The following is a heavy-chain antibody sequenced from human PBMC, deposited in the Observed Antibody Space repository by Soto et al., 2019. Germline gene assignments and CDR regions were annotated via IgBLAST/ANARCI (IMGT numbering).Heavy chain of an antibody. Sequence: SVKVSCKASGVTFSSYAISWVRQAPGQGLEWMGGIIPIFGTANHAQKFQGRVTITADKSTSTAYMELSSLRSEDTAVYYCACYYYDSSGYSTFLGYWGQGTLVTVSS. CDR3: ACYYYDSSGYSTFLGY. J-gene: IGHJ4*02. V-gene: IGHV1-69*06. CDR1: GVTFSSYA. D-gene: IGHD3-22*01. CDR2: IIPIFGTA.